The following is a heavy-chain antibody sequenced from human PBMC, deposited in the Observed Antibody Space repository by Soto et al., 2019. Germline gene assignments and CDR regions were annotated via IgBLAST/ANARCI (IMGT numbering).Heavy chain of an antibody. CDR1: GFTFSSYG. CDR3: ARDEGYFQH. V-gene: IGHV3-33*01. Sequence: QVQLVESGGGVVQPGRSLRLSCAASGFTFSSYGMHWVRQAPGKGLEWVAVIWYDGSNKYYADSVKGRFTISRDNSKNTLYLQMNSLRAEDTAVYYCARDEGYFQHWGQGTLVTVSS. CDR2: IWYDGSNK. J-gene: IGHJ1*01.